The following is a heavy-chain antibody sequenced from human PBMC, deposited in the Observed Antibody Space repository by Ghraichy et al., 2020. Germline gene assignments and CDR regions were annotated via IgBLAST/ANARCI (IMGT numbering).Heavy chain of an antibody. D-gene: IGHD5-12*01. CDR2: IYYSGST. Sequence: SETLSLTCTVSGGSISSYYWSWIRQPPGKGLEWIGYIYYSGSTNYNPSLKSRVTISVDTSKNQFSLKLSSVTAADTAVYYCARAKRGYSGYDRFDYWGQGTLVTVSS. J-gene: IGHJ4*02. CDR1: GGSISSYY. V-gene: IGHV4-59*01. CDR3: ARAKRGYSGYDRFDY.